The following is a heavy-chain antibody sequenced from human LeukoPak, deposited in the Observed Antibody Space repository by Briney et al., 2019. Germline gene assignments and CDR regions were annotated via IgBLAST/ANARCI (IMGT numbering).Heavy chain of an antibody. Sequence: GRSLRLSCAASGFTFSNHGMHWVRQAPGKGLEWVALISYDGSRKYYGDSVKGRFTISRDNTKNTLYLQMNSLRVGDTAVYYCAKDLGVQWLLPYYFDYWGQGILVTVSS. V-gene: IGHV3-30*18. D-gene: IGHD5-12*01. CDR2: ISYDGSRK. J-gene: IGHJ4*02. CDR1: GFTFSNHG. CDR3: AKDLGVQWLLPYYFDY.